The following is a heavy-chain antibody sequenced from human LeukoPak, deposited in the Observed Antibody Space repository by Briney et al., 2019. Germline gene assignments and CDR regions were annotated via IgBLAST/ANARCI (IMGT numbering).Heavy chain of an antibody. Sequence: GASVKVSCKASGYTFTSYAMHWVRQAPGQRLEWMGWISAYNGNTNYAQKLQGRVTMTTDTSTSTAYMELRSLRSDDTAVYYCARDGYGDHDAFDIWGQGTMVTVSS. CDR1: GYTFTSYA. CDR3: ARDGYGDHDAFDI. D-gene: IGHD4-17*01. CDR2: ISAYNGNT. J-gene: IGHJ3*02. V-gene: IGHV1-18*01.